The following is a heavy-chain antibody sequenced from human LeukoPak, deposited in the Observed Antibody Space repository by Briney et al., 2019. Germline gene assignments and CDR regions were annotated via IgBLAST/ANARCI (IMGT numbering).Heavy chain of an antibody. J-gene: IGHJ4*02. D-gene: IGHD3-9*01. CDR2: ISSSSSYI. CDR3: ASCLTGYYLDY. Sequence: GRSLRLSCAASGFTFDDYAMHWVRQTPGKGLEWVSSISSSSSYIYYADSVKGRFTISRDNAKKSLYLQMNSLRAEDTAVYYCASCLTGYYLDYWGQGNLVTVSS. V-gene: IGHV3-21*01. CDR1: GFTFDDYA.